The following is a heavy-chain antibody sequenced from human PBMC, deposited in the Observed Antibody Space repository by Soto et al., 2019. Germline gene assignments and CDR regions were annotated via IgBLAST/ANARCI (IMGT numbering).Heavy chain of an antibody. CDR3: ARIESFRYCSGGSCYFYNWFDP. D-gene: IGHD2-15*01. Sequence: QVQLQESGPGLVKPSETLSLTCTVSGGSVSSGSYYWSWIRQPPGKVLEWIGYIYYSGSTNYNPSLKGRVTKSLQTAMSRFALKLGIVTDADTAVYYGARIESFRYCSGGSCYFYNWFDPWGQGTLVTVSS. V-gene: IGHV4-61*01. CDR1: GGSVSSGSYY. J-gene: IGHJ5*02. CDR2: IYYSGST.